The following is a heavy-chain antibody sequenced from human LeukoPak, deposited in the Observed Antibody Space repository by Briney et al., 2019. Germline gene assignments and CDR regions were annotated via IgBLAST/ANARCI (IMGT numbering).Heavy chain of an antibody. CDR1: GFTFSLYS. V-gene: IGHV3-48*03. CDR2: IGHTGSVT. CDR3: AIPPLSGTGSSRPLAGVDV. Sequence: GGSLRLSCAASGFTFSLYSLNWVRQAPGKGLEWVSYIGHTGSVTSYADSVRGRFTTSRDNTRSSLYLQMNSLRAEDTAVYYCAIPPLSGTGSSRPLAGVDVWGQGTMVTVSS. J-gene: IGHJ6*02. D-gene: IGHD3-10*01.